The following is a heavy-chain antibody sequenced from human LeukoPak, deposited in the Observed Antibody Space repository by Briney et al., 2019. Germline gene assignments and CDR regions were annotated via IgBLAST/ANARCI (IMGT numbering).Heavy chain of an antibody. V-gene: IGHV1-46*01. Sequence: ALVKVSCKASGYTFSDFLIHWVRQAPGQGLEWMGLINPSGGATSSAQRFQDRVTMTGDTSTSTVYLDLSGLRSEDTAVYYCAREVRRDGYNEMAFDYWGQGTLVTVSS. CDR2: INPSGGAT. D-gene: IGHD5-24*01. J-gene: IGHJ4*02. CDR1: GYTFSDFL. CDR3: AREVRRDGYNEMAFDY.